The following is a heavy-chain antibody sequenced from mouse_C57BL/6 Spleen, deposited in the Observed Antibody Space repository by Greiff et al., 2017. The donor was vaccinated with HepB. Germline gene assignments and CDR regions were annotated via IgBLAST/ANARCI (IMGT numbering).Heavy chain of an antibody. J-gene: IGHJ1*03. D-gene: IGHD1-1*01. CDR2: ISDGGSYT. CDR1: GFTFSSYA. Sequence: DVQLVESGGGLVKPGGSLKLSCAASGFTFSSYAMSWVRQTPEKRLEWVATISDGGSYTYYPDNVKGRFTISRDNAKNNLYLQMSHLKSEDTAMYYCARDYGSEGYFDVWGTGTTVTVSS. CDR3: ARDYGSEGYFDV. V-gene: IGHV5-4*01.